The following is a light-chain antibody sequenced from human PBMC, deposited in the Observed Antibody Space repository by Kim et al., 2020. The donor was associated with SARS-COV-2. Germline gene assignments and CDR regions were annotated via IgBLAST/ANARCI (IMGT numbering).Light chain of an antibody. CDR2: DVS. CDR3: SSYTNTNTRV. Sequence: GQSITISCTGTSSDIGSYKYVSWYQQHPGKAPKLIIYDVSNRPSGVSNRFSGSKSGNTASLTISGLQAEDEADYYCSSYTNTNTRVFGGGTQLTVL. CDR1: SSDIGSYKY. V-gene: IGLV2-14*03. J-gene: IGLJ3*02.